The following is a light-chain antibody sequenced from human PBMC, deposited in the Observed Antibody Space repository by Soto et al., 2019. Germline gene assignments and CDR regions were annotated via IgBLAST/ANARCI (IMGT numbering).Light chain of an antibody. CDR1: QSVSSSY. CDR3: QQYGSSPWT. CDR2: GAS. Sequence: EIVLTQSPGTLSLSPGERATLSCRASQSVSSSYLAWYQQKPGQAPRLLIYGASSRATGIPDRFSGSGSATGFILTISRLEPEDFAVYYCQQYGSSPWTFGQGTKVDIK. J-gene: IGKJ1*01. V-gene: IGKV3-20*01.